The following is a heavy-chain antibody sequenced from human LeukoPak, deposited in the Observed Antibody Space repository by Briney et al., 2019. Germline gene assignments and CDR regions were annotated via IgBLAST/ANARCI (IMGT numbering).Heavy chain of an antibody. CDR1: GYSFTSYW. V-gene: IGHV5-51*01. CDR2: IYPGDSDT. Sequence: GESLKISCKGSGYSFTSYWIGWVRQMPGKGLEWMGIIYPGDSDTRYSPSFQGQVTISADKSISTAYLQWSSLKASDTAMYYCATDFSSSSGVGDAFDIWGQGTMVTVSS. CDR3: ATDFSSSSGVGDAFDI. D-gene: IGHD6-6*01. J-gene: IGHJ3*02.